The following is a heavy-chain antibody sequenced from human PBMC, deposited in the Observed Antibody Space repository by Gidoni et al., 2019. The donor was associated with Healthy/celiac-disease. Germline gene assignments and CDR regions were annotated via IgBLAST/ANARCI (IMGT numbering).Heavy chain of an antibody. CDR2: IDPSDSYT. Sequence: EVQLVQSGAEVKKPGESLRISCKGSGYSFTSYWISWVRQMPGKGLEWMGRIDPSDSYTTYSPSFQGHVTISADKSISTAYLQWSSLKASDTAMYYCARQGIRIAAAGARVDYWGQGTLVTVSS. V-gene: IGHV5-10-1*01. J-gene: IGHJ4*02. CDR1: GYSFTSYW. D-gene: IGHD6-13*01. CDR3: ARQGIRIAAAGARVDY.